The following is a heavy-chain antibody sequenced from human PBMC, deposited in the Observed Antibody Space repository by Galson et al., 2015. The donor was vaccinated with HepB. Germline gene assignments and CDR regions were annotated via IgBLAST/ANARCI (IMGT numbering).Heavy chain of an antibody. D-gene: IGHD2-15*01. Sequence: SCKASGYTFTSYGISWVRQAPGQGLEWMGWISAYNGNTNYAQKLQGRVTMTTDTSTSTAYMELRSLRSDDTAVYYCARVPNRYCSGGSCSPYYFDYWGQGTLVTVSS. CDR2: ISAYNGNT. CDR1: GYTFTSYG. V-gene: IGHV1-18*01. CDR3: ARVPNRYCSGGSCSPYYFDY. J-gene: IGHJ4*02.